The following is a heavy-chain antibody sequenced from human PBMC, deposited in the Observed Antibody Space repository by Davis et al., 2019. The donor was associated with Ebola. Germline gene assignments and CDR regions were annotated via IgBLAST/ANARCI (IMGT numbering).Heavy chain of an antibody. J-gene: IGHJ4*02. D-gene: IGHD3-3*01. V-gene: IGHV4-34*01. CDR3: ARAYYDFWSGSIDY. Sequence: ARSLTLSCALYGASSSGYYWSWIRQLPGKGLEWIGEINHSGSTNYNPSLKSRVTISVDTSKNQFSLKLSSVTAADTAVYYCARAYYDFWSGSIDYWGQGTLVTVSS. CDR2: INHSGST. CDR1: GASSSGYY.